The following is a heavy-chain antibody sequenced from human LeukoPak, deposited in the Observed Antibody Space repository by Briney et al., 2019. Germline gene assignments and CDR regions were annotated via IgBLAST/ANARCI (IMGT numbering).Heavy chain of an antibody. Sequence: ASVKVSCKASEYTFTGYYIHWVRQAPGQGLEWMGWINPNSGGTNYAQKFQGRVTMTRDTSISTAYMELSRLRSDDTAVYYCARGVSSIAAAHNWFDPWGQGTLVTVSS. D-gene: IGHD6-13*01. CDR2: INPNSGGT. V-gene: IGHV1-2*02. J-gene: IGHJ5*02. CDR1: EYTFTGYY. CDR3: ARGVSSIAAAHNWFDP.